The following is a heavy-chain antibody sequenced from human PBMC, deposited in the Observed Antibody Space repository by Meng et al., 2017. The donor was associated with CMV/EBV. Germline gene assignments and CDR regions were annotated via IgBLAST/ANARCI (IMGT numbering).Heavy chain of an antibody. CDR1: GGTFSSYA. CDR2: IIPIFGTA. D-gene: IGHD4-17*01. Sequence: VQLVQSVAEVKKPGSSGKVSCKASGGTFSSYAISWVRQAPGQGLEWMGGIIPIFGTANYAQKFQGRVTITADESTSTAYMELSSLRSEDTAVYYCAREVDDYGDGWYFDLWGRGTLVTVSS. J-gene: IGHJ2*01. V-gene: IGHV1-69*12. CDR3: AREVDDYGDGWYFDL.